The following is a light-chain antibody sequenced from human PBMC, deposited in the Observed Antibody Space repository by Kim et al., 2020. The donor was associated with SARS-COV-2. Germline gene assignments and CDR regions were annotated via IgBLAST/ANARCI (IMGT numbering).Light chain of an antibody. J-gene: IGLJ7*01. Sequence: SYELTQPPSVSVSPGQTARITCFGDALPKQYAYWYQQKPGQAPVLVIYKDSERPSGIPERFSGSSSGTTVTLTISGVQAEDEADYYCQSADSSGTYQVFGGGTQLTVL. CDR1: ALPKQY. CDR3: QSADSSGTYQV. CDR2: KDS. V-gene: IGLV3-25*03.